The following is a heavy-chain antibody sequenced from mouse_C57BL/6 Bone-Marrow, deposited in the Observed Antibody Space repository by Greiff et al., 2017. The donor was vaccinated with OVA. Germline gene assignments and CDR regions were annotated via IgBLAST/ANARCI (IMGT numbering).Heavy chain of an antibody. V-gene: IGHV3-6*01. CDR3: ARAVYDGYYYFDY. J-gene: IGHJ2*01. CDR2: ISYDGSN. CDR1: GYSITSGYY. Sequence: EVQLQQSGPGLVKPSQSLSLTCSVTGYSITSGYYWNWLRQFPGNQLEWMGYISYDGSNNYNPSLKNRISITRDTSKNQFLLKLNSVTTEDTATYYGARAVYDGYYYFDYWGQGTTLTGSS. D-gene: IGHD2-3*01.